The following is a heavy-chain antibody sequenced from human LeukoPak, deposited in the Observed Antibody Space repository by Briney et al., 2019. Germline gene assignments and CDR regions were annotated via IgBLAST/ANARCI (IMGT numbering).Heavy chain of an antibody. D-gene: IGHD6-13*01. CDR3: ARVGYSSSWYNFDY. J-gene: IGHJ4*02. CDR1: GFTFSSYS. V-gene: IGHV3-48*01. CDR2: ISSSSSTI. Sequence: GGSLRLSCAASGFTFSSYSMNWVRQAPGKGLEWVSYISSSSSTIYYADSVKGRFTISRDNAKNSLYLQMNSLRAEDTAVYYCARVGYSSSWYNFDYWGQGTLVTVSS.